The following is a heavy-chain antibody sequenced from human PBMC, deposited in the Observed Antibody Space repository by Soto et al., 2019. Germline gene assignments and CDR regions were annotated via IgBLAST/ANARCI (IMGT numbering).Heavy chain of an antibody. Sequence: SATLSLTSPVSGRSISIGGYSWSWIRQPPGKGLEWIGYIYYRGTTYYNPSLKSRVTISVDRAKNQFSLKLSAVTAADTAVYYCARGRRVAVAGNFDYWGQGTLVTVSS. V-gene: IGHV4-30-2*01. D-gene: IGHD6-19*01. CDR3: ARGRRVAVAGNFDY. CDR1: GRSISIGGYS. J-gene: IGHJ4*02. CDR2: IYYRGTT.